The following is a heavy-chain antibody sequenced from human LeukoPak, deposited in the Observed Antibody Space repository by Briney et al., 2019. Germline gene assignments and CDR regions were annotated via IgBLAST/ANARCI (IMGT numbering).Heavy chain of an antibody. V-gene: IGHV3-23*01. CDR2: ISGGGSHT. D-gene: IGHD1-1*01. CDR1: GFTYDDYS. J-gene: IGHJ4*02. Sequence: PGGSLRLSCAASGFTYDDYSMTWVRQGPGKGLEWVSTISGGGSHTYYAASVKGRFTISRDNSKNTLFLQMDSLRVEDTAVYYCAKADLGHWPVSPNFEFWGQGILVTVSS. CDR3: AKADLGHWPVSPNFEF.